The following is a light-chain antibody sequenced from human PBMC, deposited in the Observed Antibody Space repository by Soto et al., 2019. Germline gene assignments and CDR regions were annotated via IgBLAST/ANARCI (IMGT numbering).Light chain of an antibody. Sequence: IVLTQSPGTLSLSPGERATLSCRASQSVSSRNLAWYQHKPGQAPRVLIFGASSRAAGIPDRFSGSGSGTEFTLTIIGLQSEDFAVYYCQQYNNWPPYTFGQGTRLEIK. CDR2: GAS. CDR3: QQYNNWPPYT. J-gene: IGKJ5*01. V-gene: IGKV3D-15*01. CDR1: QSVSSRN.